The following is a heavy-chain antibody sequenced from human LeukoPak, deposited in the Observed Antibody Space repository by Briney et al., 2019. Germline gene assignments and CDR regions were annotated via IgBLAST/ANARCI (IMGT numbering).Heavy chain of an antibody. CDR1: GGSLSSGTYY. D-gene: IGHD6-19*01. V-gene: IGHV4-61*02. CDR2: IYPSGST. CDR3: ARYEAVAGVFDY. J-gene: IGHJ4*02. Sequence: SETLSLTCTVSGGSLSSGTYYWHWIRQPAGKGLEWIGRIYPSGSTNYNPSLKSRGTISVDTSKNQVSLKLNSVTAADTAVYYCARYEAVAGVFDYWGEGTLVTVSS.